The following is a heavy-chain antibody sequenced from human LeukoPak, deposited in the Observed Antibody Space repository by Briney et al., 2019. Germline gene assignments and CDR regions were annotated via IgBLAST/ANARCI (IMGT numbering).Heavy chain of an antibody. D-gene: IGHD2-15*01. CDR1: GFTFDDFA. Sequence: PGGSLRLSCTASGFTFDDFAIHWVRQAPGKGLEWVAGISWNSGIIVYVDSVKGRFTITRDNAKNTLFLQMNSLRAEDTAVYYCARDGILGSHDCWGQGTLVTVSS. J-gene: IGHJ4*02. CDR3: ARDGILGSHDC. V-gene: IGHV3-9*01. CDR2: ISWNSGII.